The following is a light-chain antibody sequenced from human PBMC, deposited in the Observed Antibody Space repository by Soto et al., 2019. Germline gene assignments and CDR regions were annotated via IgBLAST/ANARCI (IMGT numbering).Light chain of an antibody. Sequence: EIVLTQSPATLFVSPGERATLSCRASQSVSSKLAWYQQKPGQAPRLLFYGASTGATGIPARFSGSGSETEFTLSISSLQSEDFAVYYCQQYNNWPGTFGQGTKVDIK. J-gene: IGKJ1*01. CDR2: GAS. CDR3: QQYNNWPGT. CDR1: QSVSSK. V-gene: IGKV3-15*01.